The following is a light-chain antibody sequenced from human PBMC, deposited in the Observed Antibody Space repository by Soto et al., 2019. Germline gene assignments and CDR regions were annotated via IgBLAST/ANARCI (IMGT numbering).Light chain of an antibody. CDR3: SSYTTSNTLV. V-gene: IGLV2-14*01. J-gene: IGLJ3*02. CDR1: SSDVDHYNY. Sequence: QSVLTQPASVSGSPGQSITISCTGTSSDVDHYNYVSWYQQHPGKAPKLIIYEVSNRPSGVSNRFSGSKSDNTASLTISGLQAEDEGDYYCSSYTTSNTLVFGGGTKVTVL. CDR2: EVS.